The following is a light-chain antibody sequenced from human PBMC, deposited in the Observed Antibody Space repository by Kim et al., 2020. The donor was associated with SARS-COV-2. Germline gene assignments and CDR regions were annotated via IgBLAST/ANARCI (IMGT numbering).Light chain of an antibody. J-gene: IGLJ2*01. CDR2: QDN. CDR3: QVWDNSLRV. CDR1: NLQFKY. Sequence: SYELTQPPSVSVSPGETATISCTGDNLQFKYVCWYQRTAGHSPVLVLYQDNKRPSGIPERFSGSNSGNTATLTISGTQAVDEADYYCQVWDNSLRVFGAGTQLTVL. V-gene: IGLV3-1*01.